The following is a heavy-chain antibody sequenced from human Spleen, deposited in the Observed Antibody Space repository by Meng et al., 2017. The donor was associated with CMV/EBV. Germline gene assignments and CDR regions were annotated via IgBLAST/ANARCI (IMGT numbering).Heavy chain of an antibody. CDR2: INWNGDSS. J-gene: IGHJ6*02. D-gene: IGHD3-22*01. Sequence: GGSLRLSCKASRFTISNSGMHWVRQAPGKGLEWVSGINWNGDSSGYADSVRGRFTISRDNAKKSLYLQMNSLRAEDTALYYCARTYSSGYYFENGMDVWGQGTTVTVSS. CDR3: ARTYSSGYYFENGMDV. CDR1: RFTISNSG. V-gene: IGHV3-20*04.